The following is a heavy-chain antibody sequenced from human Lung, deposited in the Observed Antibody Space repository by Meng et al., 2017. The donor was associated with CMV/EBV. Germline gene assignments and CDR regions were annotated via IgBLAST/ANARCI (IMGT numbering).Heavy chain of an antibody. CDR1: GFIFSNYY. D-gene: IGHD2-2*01. CDR2: ISSSSSNT. J-gene: IGHJ4*02. Sequence: GESLKISCAASGFIFSNYYMSWIRQAPGKGLEWVSYISSSSSNTNYADSVKGRFTISRDNAKNALYMQMNNLRAEGTALYYCARGVVPTARAGHQTGGWTHTAFDYWRQGTVVSVSS. V-gene: IGHV3-11*06. CDR3: ARGVVPTARAGHQTGGWTHTAFDY.